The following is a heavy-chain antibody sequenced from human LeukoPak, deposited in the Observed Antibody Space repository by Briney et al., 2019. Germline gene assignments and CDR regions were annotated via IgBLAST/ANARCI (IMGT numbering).Heavy chain of an antibody. V-gene: IGHV3-48*01. CDR2: ISGSSGIT. Sequence: GGSLRLSCAASGFTFNTYTMNWVRQAPGKGLEWVSYISGSSGITDYADSVRGRFTISRDNAKNSLYLQMNSLRAEDTAVYYCAKDMWLEPLHYFDYWGQGTLVTVSS. J-gene: IGHJ4*02. CDR3: AKDMWLEPLHYFDY. D-gene: IGHD6-19*01. CDR1: GFTFNTYT.